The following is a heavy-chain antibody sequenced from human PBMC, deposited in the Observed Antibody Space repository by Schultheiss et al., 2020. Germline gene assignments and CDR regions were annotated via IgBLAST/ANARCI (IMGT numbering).Heavy chain of an antibody. V-gene: IGHV4-59*12. Sequence: SETLSLTCTVSGGFISSYYWSWIRQPPGKGLEWIGYIYYSGSTNYNPSLKSRVTISVDTSKNQFSLKLSSVTAADTAVYYCASRGYISGGDYFDYWGQGTLVTVSS. CDR3: ASRGYISGGDYFDY. D-gene: IGHD5-18*01. CDR1: GGFISSYY. CDR2: IYYSGST. J-gene: IGHJ4*02.